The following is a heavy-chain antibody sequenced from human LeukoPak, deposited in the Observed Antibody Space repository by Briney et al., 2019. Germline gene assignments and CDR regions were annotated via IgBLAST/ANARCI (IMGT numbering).Heavy chain of an antibody. J-gene: IGHJ6*03. CDR3: ARHCSGDMCAAYFYYYYSDV. V-gene: IGHV4-39*01. D-gene: IGHD2-15*01. CDR1: GVSISSSSYY. CDR2: IYYSGST. Sequence: PSETLSLTCTVSGVSISSSSYYWGWIRQPPGKGLEWIGSIYYSGSTYYNPSLNSRATISVDTSRNQLSLELSSVTAADTAVYYCARHCSGDMCAAYFYYYYSDVWGTGTTVTVSS.